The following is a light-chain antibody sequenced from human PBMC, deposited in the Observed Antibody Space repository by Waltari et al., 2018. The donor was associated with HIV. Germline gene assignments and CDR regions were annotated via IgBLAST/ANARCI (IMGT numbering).Light chain of an antibody. Sequence: QSALTQPASVSGSPGQSITISCTGTSSDVGGYNYVSWYHQHPGKAPKLMIYEVSNRPSGVANRFSGSKAGNTASLIISGRQAEDEADYYCSSYTSSSTVVFGGGTKLTVL. V-gene: IGLV2-14*01. J-gene: IGLJ2*01. CDR3: SSYTSSSTVV. CDR1: SSDVGGYNY. CDR2: EVS.